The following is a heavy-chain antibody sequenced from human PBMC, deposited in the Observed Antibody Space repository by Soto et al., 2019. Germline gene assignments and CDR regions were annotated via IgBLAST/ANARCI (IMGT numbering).Heavy chain of an antibody. Sequence: QVQLVESGGGVVQPGRSLRLSCAASGFTFSSYGMHWVRQAPGKELEWVAVISYDGSNKYYADSVKGRFTISRDNSKNTLYLQMNSLRAEDTAVYYCAKDGHDYGDHGESDYWGQGTLVTVSS. CDR2: ISYDGSNK. V-gene: IGHV3-30*18. CDR3: AKDGHDYGDHGESDY. CDR1: GFTFSSYG. D-gene: IGHD4-17*01. J-gene: IGHJ4*02.